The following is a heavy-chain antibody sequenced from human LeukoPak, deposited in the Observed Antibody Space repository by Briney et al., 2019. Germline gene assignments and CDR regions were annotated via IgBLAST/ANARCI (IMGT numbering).Heavy chain of an antibody. J-gene: IGHJ4*02. CDR1: GFSFSSYA. CDR3: AKVSWANYFDY. Sequence: PGGSLRLSCAASGFSFSSYAMSWVRQAPGKGLEWVSAISGSGGNTYYADSVRGRFTISRDNSKNTLHLQMNSLRAEDTAIYYCAKVSWANYFDYWGQGTLVTVSS. V-gene: IGHV3-23*01. D-gene: IGHD6-13*01. CDR2: ISGSGGNT.